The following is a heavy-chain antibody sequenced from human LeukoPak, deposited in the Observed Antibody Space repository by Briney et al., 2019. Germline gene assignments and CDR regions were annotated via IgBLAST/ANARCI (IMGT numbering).Heavy chain of an antibody. CDR2: IYHSVST. CDR1: GGSVSSGSYY. J-gene: IGHJ4*02. Sequence: SETLSLTCTVSGGSVSSGSYYWSWIRQPPGKGLEWIGYIYHSVSTYYNPSLKSRVTISVDRSKNQFSLKLSSVTAADTAVYYCARLDNQGYCSSTSCYMSYYFDYWGQGTLVTVSS. V-gene: IGHV4-30-2*01. CDR3: ARLDNQGYCSSTSCYMSYYFDY. D-gene: IGHD2-2*02.